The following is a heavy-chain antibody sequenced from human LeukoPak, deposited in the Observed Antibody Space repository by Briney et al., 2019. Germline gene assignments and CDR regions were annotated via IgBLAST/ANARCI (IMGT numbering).Heavy chain of an antibody. CDR1: GYTFTGYY. D-gene: IGHD3-10*01. J-gene: IGHJ4*02. Sequence: ASVKVSCKASGYTFTGYYMHWVRQAPGQGLEWMGWINPNSGGTNYAQKFPGRVTTTRDTSISTAYMELSRLRSDDTALYYCARGSANFGEFDFDYWGQGSLVTVSS. CDR2: INPNSGGT. CDR3: ARGSANFGEFDFDY. V-gene: IGHV1-2*02.